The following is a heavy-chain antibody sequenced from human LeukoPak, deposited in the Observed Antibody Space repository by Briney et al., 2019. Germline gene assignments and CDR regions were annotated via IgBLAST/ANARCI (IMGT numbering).Heavy chain of an antibody. J-gene: IGHJ5*02. CDR3: ARRMTVSATNWFDP. CDR2: IYYTGNT. CDR1: GASISSSF. V-gene: IGHV4-59*01. Sequence: SETLSLTCTVSGASISSSFWTWTRQSPGKGLEWLGYIYYTGNTNLNPALKSRLTISLDTSKNQFSLRLSSVTAADTAIYYCARRMTVSATNWFDPWGQGTLVTVSS. D-gene: IGHD5/OR15-5a*01.